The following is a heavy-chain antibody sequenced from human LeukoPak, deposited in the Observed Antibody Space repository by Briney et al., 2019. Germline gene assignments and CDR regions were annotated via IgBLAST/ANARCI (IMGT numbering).Heavy chain of an antibody. CDR3: VRDGYDRSGYYYEGNYYYYMDV. V-gene: IGHV3-7*01. D-gene: IGHD3-22*01. J-gene: IGHJ6*03. CDR2: IKQDGSEK. CDR1: GFTFSSYR. Sequence: GGSLRLSCAASGFTFSSYRMSWVRQAPGKGLEWVANIKQDGSEKYYVDSVKGRFTISRDNAKNSLYLQMNSLRAEDTAVYYCVRDGYDRSGYYYEGNYYYYMDVWGKGTTVTISS.